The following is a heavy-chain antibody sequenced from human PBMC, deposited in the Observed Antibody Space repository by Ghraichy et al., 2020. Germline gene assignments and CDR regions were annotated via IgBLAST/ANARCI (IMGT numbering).Heavy chain of an antibody. Sequence: ASVKVSCKASGYRFTGNYIHCVRQAPGQGLEWMGWINPSSGDTNYAQKFQGRVTMTRDTSISTAYVDLSGLRSDDTAMYYCARDLIGTGAKNSFDPWGQGTLVTVSS. CDR2: INPSSGDT. J-gene: IGHJ5*02. CDR3: ARDLIGTGAKNSFDP. V-gene: IGHV1-2*02. D-gene: IGHD1-26*01. CDR1: GYRFTGNY.